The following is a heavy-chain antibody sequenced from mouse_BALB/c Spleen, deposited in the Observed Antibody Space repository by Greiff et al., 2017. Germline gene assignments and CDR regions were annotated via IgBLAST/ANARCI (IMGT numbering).Heavy chain of an antibody. D-gene: IGHD2-4*01. CDR2: ISSGGST. CDR1: GFTFSRYA. CDR3: ARGGGLREGYFDV. V-gene: IGHV5-6-5*01. Sequence: EVKLMASGGGLVKPGGSLKLSCAASGFTFSRYAMSWVRQTPEKRLEWVASISSGGSTYYPDSVKGRFTISRDNARNILYLQMSSLRSEDTAMYYCARGGGLREGYFDVWGAGTTVTVSS. J-gene: IGHJ1*01.